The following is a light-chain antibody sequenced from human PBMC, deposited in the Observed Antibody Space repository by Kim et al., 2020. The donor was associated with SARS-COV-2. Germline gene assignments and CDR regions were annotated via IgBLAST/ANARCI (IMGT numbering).Light chain of an antibody. Sequence: QSVLTQPPSASGTPGERVTIVCSGSTSNIAKNYVYWYQQLPGMAPKILIYRNNQRPSGVPDRFFGSKSGTSASLAISGLRSEDEADYHCSTWDDSLNGWEFGGGTKVTVL. J-gene: IGLJ3*02. CDR2: RNN. CDR3: STWDDSLNGWE. V-gene: IGLV1-47*01. CDR1: TSNIAKNY.